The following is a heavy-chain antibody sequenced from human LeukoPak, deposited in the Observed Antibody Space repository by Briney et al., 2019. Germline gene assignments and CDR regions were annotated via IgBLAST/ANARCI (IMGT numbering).Heavy chain of an antibody. CDR1: GFTFSSYG. Sequence: GGSLRLSCAASGFTFSSYGMHWVRQAPGKGLEWVAFIRYDGSNKYYADSVKGRFTISRDNSKNTLCLQMNSLRAEDTAVYYCAKDCSSTSCYELDYWGQGTLVTVSS. CDR2: IRYDGSNK. V-gene: IGHV3-30*02. CDR3: AKDCSSTSCYELDY. D-gene: IGHD2-2*01. J-gene: IGHJ4*02.